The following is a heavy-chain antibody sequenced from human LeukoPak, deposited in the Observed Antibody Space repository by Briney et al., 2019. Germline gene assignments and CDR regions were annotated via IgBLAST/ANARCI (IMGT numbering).Heavy chain of an antibody. Sequence: ASVKVSCKASGYTFTSYGISWVRQAPGQGLEWMGWISAYNGNTNYAQKLQGRVTMTTDTSTSTAYMELRSLRSDDTAVYYCARDFIRWSRGGYFDYWGQGTLVTVSS. CDR3: ARDFIRWSRGGYFDY. J-gene: IGHJ4*02. CDR1: GYTFTSYG. D-gene: IGHD4-23*01. V-gene: IGHV1-18*01. CDR2: ISAYNGNT.